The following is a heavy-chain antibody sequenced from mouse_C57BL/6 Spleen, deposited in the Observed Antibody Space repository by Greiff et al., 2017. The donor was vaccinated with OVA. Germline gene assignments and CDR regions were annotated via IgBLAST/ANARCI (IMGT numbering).Heavy chain of an antibody. Sequence: QVQLQQPGAELVKPGASVKMSCKASGYTFTSYWITWVKQRPGQGLEWIGDIYPGSGSTNYNEKFKSKATLTVDTSSSTAYMQLSSLTSEDSAVYYCARERVRLITTVVAREGHYFDYWGQGTTLTVSS. CDR1: GYTFTSYW. D-gene: IGHD1-1*01. CDR3: ARERVRLITTVVAREGHYFDY. J-gene: IGHJ2*01. V-gene: IGHV1-55*01. CDR2: IYPGSGST.